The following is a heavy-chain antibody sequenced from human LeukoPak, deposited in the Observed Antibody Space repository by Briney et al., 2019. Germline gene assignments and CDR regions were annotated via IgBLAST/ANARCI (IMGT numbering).Heavy chain of an antibody. CDR2: IYTSGST. Sequence: ASETLSLTCTDSGGSISSYYWSWIRQPAGKGLEWIGRIYTSGSTNYNPSLKSRVTMSVDTSKNQFSLKLSSVTAADTAVYYCARGPMIVPAARAYYYYYMDVWGKGTTVTVSS. J-gene: IGHJ6*03. V-gene: IGHV4-4*07. CDR3: ARGPMIVPAARAYYYYYMDV. CDR1: GGSISSYY. D-gene: IGHD2-2*01.